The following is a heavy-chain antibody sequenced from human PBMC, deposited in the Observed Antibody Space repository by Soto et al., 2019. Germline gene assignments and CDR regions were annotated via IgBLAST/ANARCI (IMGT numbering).Heavy chain of an antibody. CDR1: GGSISNYY. J-gene: IGHJ3*02. CDR3: ARDSVFENAFDI. Sequence: SETLSLTCTVSGGSISNYYWSWIRQRPGKGLEWTAYVCYSGSTNYNPSLKSRVTISVDTSKNQFSLKLSSVTAADTAVYYCARDSVFENAFDIWGQGTMVTVSS. V-gene: IGHV4-59*01. CDR2: VCYSGST. D-gene: IGHD2-21*01.